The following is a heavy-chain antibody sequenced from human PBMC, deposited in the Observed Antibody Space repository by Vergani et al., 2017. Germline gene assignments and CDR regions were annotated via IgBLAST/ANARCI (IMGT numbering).Heavy chain of an antibody. CDR3: ARASLRALVGYYYYMDV. CDR1: GGSMSGYY. CDR2: MYHSCST. Sequence: QVRLQESGPGLVKPSETLSLTCSVSGGSMSGYYWSWIRQPPGKELGWVRYMYHSCSTNYNPALWTRVTISGDTSKNQFSLKLNSVAAADTAVYYCARASLRALVGYYYYMDVWGKGTTVTV. V-gene: IGHV4-59*01. J-gene: IGHJ6*03. D-gene: IGHD3-16*02.